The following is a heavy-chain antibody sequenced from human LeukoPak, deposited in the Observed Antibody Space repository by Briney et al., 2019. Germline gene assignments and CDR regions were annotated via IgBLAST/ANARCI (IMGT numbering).Heavy chain of an antibody. V-gene: IGHV1-46*01. CDR2: INPSGGSI. D-gene: IGHD3-22*01. CDR1: GYIFTSYY. J-gene: IGHJ3*02. CDR3: ARGRNYYDSSRYYYEGDAFDI. Sequence: ASVKVSCKASGYIFTSYYMYWVRQAPGQGLEWMGIINPSGGSIRYAQKFQGRVTMTRDTSTSTVHMELSSLRSEDTAVYYCARGRNYYDSSRYYYEGDAFDIWGQGTMVTVSS.